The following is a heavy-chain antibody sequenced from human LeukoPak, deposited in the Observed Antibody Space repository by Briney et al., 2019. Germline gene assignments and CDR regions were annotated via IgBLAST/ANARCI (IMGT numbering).Heavy chain of an antibody. CDR1: GYTFTSYD. D-gene: IGHD3-22*01. V-gene: IGHV1-8*01. J-gene: IGHJ5*02. CDR3: ARGRTYYYDSSAKFVPFDP. Sequence: ASVKVSCKASGYTFTSYDINWVRQATGQGLEWMGWMNPNSGNTGYAQKFQGRVTMTRNTSISTAYMELSSLRSEDTAVYYCARGRTYYYDSSAKFVPFDPWGQGTLVTVSS. CDR2: MNPNSGNT.